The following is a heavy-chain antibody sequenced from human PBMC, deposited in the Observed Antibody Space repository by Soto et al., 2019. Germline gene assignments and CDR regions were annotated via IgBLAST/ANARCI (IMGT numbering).Heavy chain of an antibody. CDR3: ATAAPMRASRPTYYYSSGTDGPKFYFDS. V-gene: IGHV4-39*01. D-gene: IGHD3-10*01. Sequence: SETLSLTCTVSGGSISSSTYYWGWVRQPPGKGLEWIGTIYYTENIYYNPSLKSRVTISVDTSKNQYSLHLSSVTAADTAVYYCATAAPMRASRPTYYYSSGTDGPKFYFDSWGQRALLAVCS. CDR1: GGSISSSTYY. J-gene: IGHJ4*02. CDR2: IYYTENI.